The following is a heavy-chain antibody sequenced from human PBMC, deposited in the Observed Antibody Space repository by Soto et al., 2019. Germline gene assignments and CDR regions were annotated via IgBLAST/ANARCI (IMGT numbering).Heavy chain of an antibody. V-gene: IGHV4-31*03. CDR2: IYYSGST. D-gene: IGHD2-15*01. Sequence: SETLSLTCTVSGGSISSGGYYWSWIRLHPGKGLEWIGYIYYSGSTYYNPSLKSRVTISVDTSKNQFSLKLSSVTAADTAVYYCARMVVAAPSDYYGMDVWGQGTTVTVSS. J-gene: IGHJ6*02. CDR3: ARMVVAAPSDYYGMDV. CDR1: GGSISSGGYY.